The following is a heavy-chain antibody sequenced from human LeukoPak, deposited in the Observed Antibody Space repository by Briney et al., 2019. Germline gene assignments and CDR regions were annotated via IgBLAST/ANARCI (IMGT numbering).Heavy chain of an antibody. J-gene: IGHJ6*03. D-gene: IGHD2-2*01. CDR2: IRSKAYGGTT. Sequence: AGGSLRLSCTASGFTFGDYAMSWVRQAPGKGLEWVGFIRSKAYGGTTEYAASVKGRFTISRDDSKSIAYLQMNSLKTEDTAVYYCTRAPIVVVPAATGYYYYYYMDVWGKGTTVTISS. V-gene: IGHV3-49*04. CDR1: GFTFGDYA. CDR3: TRAPIVVVPAATGYYYYYYMDV.